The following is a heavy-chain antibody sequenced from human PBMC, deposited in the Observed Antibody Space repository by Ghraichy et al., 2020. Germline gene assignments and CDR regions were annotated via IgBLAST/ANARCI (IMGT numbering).Heavy chain of an antibody. V-gene: IGHV4-31*03. Sequence: SETPSLTCTVSGGAISSGGYYWSWIRQRPGKGLEWIGYTFHSGNTYYNPSLRSRVTISADTSKNQFSLRVSSVTAADTAVYYCAKDHSSTPGQMDVWGQGTTVTVSS. CDR2: TFHSGNT. CDR3: AKDHSSTPGQMDV. CDR1: GGAISSGGYY. D-gene: IGHD6-19*01. J-gene: IGHJ6*02.